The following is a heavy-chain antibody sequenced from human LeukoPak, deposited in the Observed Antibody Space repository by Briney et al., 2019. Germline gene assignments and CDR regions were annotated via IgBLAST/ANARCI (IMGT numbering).Heavy chain of an antibody. CDR1: GGSTSSYY. D-gene: IGHD6-13*01. J-gene: IGHJ4*02. V-gene: IGHV4-59*01. CDR3: ASRRMYSSSWYYEDY. CDR2: IYYSRST. Sequence: SETLSLTCTVSGGSTSSYYWSWIRQPPGKGLEWIGYIYYSRSTNYNPSLKSRVTISVDTSKNQFSLKLSSVTAADTAVYYCASRRMYSSSWYYEDYWGQGTLVTVSS.